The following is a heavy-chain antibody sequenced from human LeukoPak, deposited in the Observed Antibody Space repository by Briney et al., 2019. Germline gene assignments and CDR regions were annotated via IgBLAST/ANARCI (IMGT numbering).Heavy chain of an antibody. CDR3: APWPIAVATNWFDP. CDR2: FDPEDGET. J-gene: IGHJ5*02. D-gene: IGHD6-19*01. V-gene: IGHV1-24*01. CDR1: GYILSKLS. Sequence: ASVKVSCKVSGYILSKLSMHWVRQAPGKGLEWMGGFDPEDGETIYAQKFQGRVTMTDDISTDIAYMDLSSLRSEDTAVYYCAPWPIAVATNWFDPWGQGTLVTVSS.